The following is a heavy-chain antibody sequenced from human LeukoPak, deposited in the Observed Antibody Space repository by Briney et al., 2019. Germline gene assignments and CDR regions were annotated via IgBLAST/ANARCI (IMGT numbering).Heavy chain of an antibody. J-gene: IGHJ6*02. CDR3: ARGLYYYDSSGYSPYYYYGMDV. CDR1: GGTFSSYA. V-gene: IGHV1-69*04. CDR2: IIPILGIA. Sequence: ASVKVSCKASGGTFSSYAISWVRQATGQGLEWMGRIIPILGIANYAQKFQGRVTITADKSTSTAYMELSSLRSEDTAVYYCARGLYYYDSSGYSPYYYYGMDVWGQGTTVTVSS. D-gene: IGHD3-22*01.